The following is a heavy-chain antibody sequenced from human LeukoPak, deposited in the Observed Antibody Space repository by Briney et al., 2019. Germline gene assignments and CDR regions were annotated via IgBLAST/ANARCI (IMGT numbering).Heavy chain of an antibody. CDR3: ARDSVNSYGYYFDY. D-gene: IGHD5-18*01. J-gene: IGHJ4*02. Sequence: KSGGSLRLSCAASGFTFSSYSMNWVRQAPGKGLEWVSSISSSSSYIYYADSVKGRFTISRDNAKNSLYLQMNSLRAEDTAVYYCARDSVNSYGYYFDYWGQGTLVTVSS. V-gene: IGHV3-21*01. CDR1: GFTFSSYS. CDR2: ISSSSSYI.